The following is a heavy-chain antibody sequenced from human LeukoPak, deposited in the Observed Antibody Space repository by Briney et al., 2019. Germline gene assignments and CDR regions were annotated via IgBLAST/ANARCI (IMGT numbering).Heavy chain of an antibody. V-gene: IGHV4-38-2*02. CDR3: ARDRCAMCAFDI. J-gene: IGHJ3*02. D-gene: IGHD5-24*01. CDR2: IYHSGST. Sequence: SETLSLTCAVSGYSLSSGYHWGWIRQPPGKGLEWIGSIYHSGSTYYNPSLRSRVTISVDTSKNQFSLKLSSVTAADTAVYNCARDRCAMCAFDIWGQGTMVTVSS. CDR1: GYSLSSGYH.